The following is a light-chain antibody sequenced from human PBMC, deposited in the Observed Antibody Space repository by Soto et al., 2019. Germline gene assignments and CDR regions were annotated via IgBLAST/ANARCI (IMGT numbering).Light chain of an antibody. CDR2: EVS. Sequence: QSALTQPASVSGSPGQSITISCTGTSSDIGGYNYVSWYQQHPGKAPKLLIYEVSNRPSGVSNRFSGSKSDNTASLTISGLQAEDEADYYCCSYASSGTPYVFGTGTKVTVL. V-gene: IGLV2-14*03. J-gene: IGLJ1*01. CDR3: CSYASSGTPYV. CDR1: SSDIGGYNY.